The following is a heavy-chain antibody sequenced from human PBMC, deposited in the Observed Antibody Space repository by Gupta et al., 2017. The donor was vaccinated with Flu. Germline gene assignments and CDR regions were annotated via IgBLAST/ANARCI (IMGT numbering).Heavy chain of an antibody. CDR3: ARRPLNLLPYKGAYYFDF. V-gene: IGHV4-34*01. Sequence: QVQLQQWGAGLLKPSETLSLTCAVYGGSFSDDYWSWLRQSPGKGLAWLWEINYRGTTNYTPSLKSLVTMSVDTSKNQFSLKVDSVTAADTALYYCARRPLNLLPYKGAYYFDFWGQRTLVTVSS. CDR1: GGSFSDDY. J-gene: IGHJ4*02. CDR2: INYRGTT. D-gene: IGHD1-14*01.